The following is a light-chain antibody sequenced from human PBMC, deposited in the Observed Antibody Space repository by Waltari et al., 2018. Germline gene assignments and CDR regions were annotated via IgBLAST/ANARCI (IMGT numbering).Light chain of an antibody. V-gene: IGLV1-47*01. CDR1: SSNVGRDN. J-gene: IGLJ1*01. Sequence: QSVLPQPPSASGTPGQRVTISCSGSSSNVGRDNVYWYQQLPGTAPKQRISNDIQRPSGVPDRFSGSKSGTSASLAISGLRSEDEGDYYCAAWDDRLRAYVFGTGTQVTVL. CDR2: NDI. CDR3: AAWDDRLRAYV.